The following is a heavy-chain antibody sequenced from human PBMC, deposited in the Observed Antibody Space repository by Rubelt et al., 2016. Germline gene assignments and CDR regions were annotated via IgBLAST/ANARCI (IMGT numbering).Heavy chain of an antibody. CDR2: IYYSGST. V-gene: IGHV4-39*01. D-gene: IGHD2-2*01. CDR1: GGSISFRSYY. CDR3: ARIPVVEGGYFDY. J-gene: IGHJ4*02. Sequence: QLQLQESGPGLVKPSETLSLTCTVSGGSISFRSYYWGWIRQPPGKGLEWIGSIYYSGSTYYNPSLRSLVTSSVDTSKNQFSLKRSSVTAADTAVYYCARIPVVEGGYFDYWGQGTLVTVSS.